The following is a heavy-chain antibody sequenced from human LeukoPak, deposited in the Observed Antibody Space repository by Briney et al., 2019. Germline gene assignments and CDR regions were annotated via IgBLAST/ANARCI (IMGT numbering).Heavy chain of an antibody. CDR1: GGSISTYY. Sequence: SETLSLTCAVSGGSISTYYWSWIRQPAGKGLEWIGRLHITGSATYSPSLRSRVTISLDTSKNQFSLKLTSVTAADTAVYYCARVYFDWLSPNYFDYWGQGTLVTVSS. D-gene: IGHD3-9*01. CDR3: ARVYFDWLSPNYFDY. V-gene: IGHV4-4*07. J-gene: IGHJ4*02. CDR2: LHITGSA.